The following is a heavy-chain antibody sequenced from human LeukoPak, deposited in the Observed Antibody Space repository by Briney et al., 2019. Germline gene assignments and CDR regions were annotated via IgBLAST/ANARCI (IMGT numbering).Heavy chain of an antibody. CDR1: EFTFSSYN. Sequence: GRSLRLSCVGSEFTFSSYNMNWVRQAPGKGLEWVSSISSSSKYIYYADSVKGRFTISRDNAKNSVYLQMNSLRAEDTAVYYCARAGGSSWADYWGQGTLVTVSS. CDR2: ISSSSKYI. V-gene: IGHV3-21*01. CDR3: ARAGGSSWADY. D-gene: IGHD6-13*01. J-gene: IGHJ4*02.